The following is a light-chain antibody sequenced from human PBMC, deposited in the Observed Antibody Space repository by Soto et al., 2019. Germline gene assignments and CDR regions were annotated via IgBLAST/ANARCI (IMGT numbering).Light chain of an antibody. CDR3: QQYNNWRT. CDR2: EAS. Sequence: EIVLTQSPGTLSLSPGDRATLSCRASQRVSTFLAWYQQRPGQAPRLLIPEASNRATGIPARFSGSGSGTDFTLTISRLEPEDFAVYYCQQYNNWRTFGQGTKVDIK. CDR1: QRVSTF. V-gene: IGKV3-11*01. J-gene: IGKJ1*01.